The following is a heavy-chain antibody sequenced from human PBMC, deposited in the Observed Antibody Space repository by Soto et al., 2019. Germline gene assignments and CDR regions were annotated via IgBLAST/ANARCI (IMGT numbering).Heavy chain of an antibody. D-gene: IGHD6-13*01. CDR3: ARSASWSYYFDY. CDR2: IYSGGST. J-gene: IGHJ4*02. Sequence: EAQRVETGGGLIQPGGSLRLSCAASGFTVSSDYMSWVRHAPGKGLEWVPVIYSGGSTYYADSVKGRFTITRDNSKNTLYLQMNSLSAEDTAVYYGARSASWSYYFDYWGQGTLVTVSS. V-gene: IGHV3-53*02. CDR1: GFTVSSDY.